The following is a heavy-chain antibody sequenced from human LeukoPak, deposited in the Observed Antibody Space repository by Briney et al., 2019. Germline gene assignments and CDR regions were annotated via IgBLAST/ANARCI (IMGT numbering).Heavy chain of an antibody. CDR1: GGSISSYY. CDR3: ARDRGSSSWPNFDY. Sequence: SETLSLTCTVSGGSISSYYWSWIRQPPGKGLEWIGYIYYSGSTNYNPSLKSRVTISVDTSKNQFSLKLSPVTAADTAVYYCARDRGSSSWPNFDYWGQGTLVTVSS. J-gene: IGHJ4*02. D-gene: IGHD6-13*01. V-gene: IGHV4-59*01. CDR2: IYYSGST.